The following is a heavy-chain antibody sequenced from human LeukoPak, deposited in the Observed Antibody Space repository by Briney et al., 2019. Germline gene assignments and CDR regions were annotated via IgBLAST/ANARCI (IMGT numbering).Heavy chain of an antibody. V-gene: IGHV3-21*01. D-gene: IGHD1-26*01. CDR1: GFTFSSYS. Sequence: GGSLRLSCAASGFTFSSYSMNWVRQAPGKGLEWVSSISSSSSYIYYADSVKGRFTISRDNAKNSVYLQMNSLRAEDTAVYYCARDLRLGGATFYYMDVCGKGTTVTVSS. CDR2: ISSSSSYI. CDR3: ARDLRLGGATFYYMDV. J-gene: IGHJ6*03.